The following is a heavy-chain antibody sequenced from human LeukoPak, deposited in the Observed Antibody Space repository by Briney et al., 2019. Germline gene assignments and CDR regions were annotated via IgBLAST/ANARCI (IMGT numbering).Heavy chain of an antibody. CDR1: GGSISSYF. J-gene: IGHJ4*02. Sequence: SETLSLTCTVSGGSISSYFWSWFRQPPGKGLEWIGYIFYSGSTNYNPSLKSRVTISVDTSKNQFSLKLSSVTAADTAVYYCARDGTAAGFDYWGQGTLVTVSS. CDR3: ARDGTAAGFDY. CDR2: IFYSGST. V-gene: IGHV4-59*01. D-gene: IGHD6-13*01.